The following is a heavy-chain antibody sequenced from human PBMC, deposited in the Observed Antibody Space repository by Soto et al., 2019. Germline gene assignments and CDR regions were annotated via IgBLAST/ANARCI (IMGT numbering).Heavy chain of an antibody. V-gene: IGHV4-34*01. J-gene: IGHJ3*02. CDR2: INHSGST. Sequence: SETLSLTCAVYGGSFSGYYWSWIRQPPGKGLEWIGEINHSGSTNYSPSLKSRVTISVDTSKNQFSLKLSSVTAADTAVCYCARARHASNDQLKGSAFDIWGQGTMVTVSS. CDR1: GGSFSGYY. CDR3: ARARHASNDQLKGSAFDI. D-gene: IGHD2-2*01.